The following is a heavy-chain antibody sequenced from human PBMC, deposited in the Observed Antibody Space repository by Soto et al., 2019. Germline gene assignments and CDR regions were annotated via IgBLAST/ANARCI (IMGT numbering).Heavy chain of an antibody. D-gene: IGHD3-3*01. J-gene: IGHJ4*02. CDR3: ANEGSFESIDFSDYFHY. V-gene: IGHV3-23*01. CDR1: GFTFSSYT. CDR2: ISGSGGST. Sequence: EVQLLESGGGLVQPGGSLRLSCTASGFTFSSYTMSWVRQAPGQGLEWVSAISGSGGSTFYADSVKGRFAISRDNSKNKLFLQMNRLRDDDTAGYSCANEGSFESIDFSDYFHYWGQGTLVTVS.